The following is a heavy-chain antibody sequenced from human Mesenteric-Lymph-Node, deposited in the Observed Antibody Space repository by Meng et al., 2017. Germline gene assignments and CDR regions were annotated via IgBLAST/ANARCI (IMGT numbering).Heavy chain of an antibody. J-gene: IGHJ4*02. V-gene: IGHV3-7*01. CDR2: IKQDGSEK. Sequence: GGSLRLSCVGSGFTFSSYWMSWVRQAPGKGLEWVANIKQDGSEKNYVDSVKGRFTISRDNAKNSLFLQMNSLRDEDTAVYYCARANVEVAGSDYWGQGTLVTVSS. CDR3: ARANVEVAGSDY. D-gene: IGHD6-19*01. CDR1: GFTFSSYW.